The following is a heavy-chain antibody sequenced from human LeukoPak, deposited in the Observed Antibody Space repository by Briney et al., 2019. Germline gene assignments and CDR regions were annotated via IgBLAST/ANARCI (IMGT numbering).Heavy chain of an antibody. J-gene: IGHJ4*02. CDR3: ARDLGGSGSYYRGHFDY. CDR2: IIPIFGTA. CDR1: GGTFSSYA. D-gene: IGHD3-10*01. Sequence: GASVKVSCKASGGTFSSYAISWVRQAPGQGLEWMGGIIPIFGTANYAQKFQGRVTITADESTSTAYMELSSLRSEDTAVYYCARDLGGSGSYYRGHFDYWGQGTLVTVSS. V-gene: IGHV1-69*13.